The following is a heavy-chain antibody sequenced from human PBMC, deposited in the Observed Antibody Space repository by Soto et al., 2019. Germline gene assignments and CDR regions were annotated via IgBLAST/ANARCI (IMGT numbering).Heavy chain of an antibody. CDR2: IKQDGSEK. J-gene: IGHJ4*02. Sequence: EVQLVESGGGLVQPGGSLRLSCAASGFTFSSYWMSWVRQAPGKGLEWVANIKQDGSEKYYVDSVKGRFTISRDNAKNSLYLQMSSLRAEDTAVYYCARGSGLYDFWSGYPVPFDYWGQGTLVTVSS. V-gene: IGHV3-7*01. CDR1: GFTFSSYW. CDR3: ARGSGLYDFWSGYPVPFDY. D-gene: IGHD3-3*01.